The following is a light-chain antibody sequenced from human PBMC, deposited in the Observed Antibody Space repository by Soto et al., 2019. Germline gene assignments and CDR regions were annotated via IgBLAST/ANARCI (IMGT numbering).Light chain of an antibody. J-gene: IGKJ4*01. CDR2: AAS. CDR1: QGIVNY. CDR3: LQHNSYPLT. Sequence: DIQMTQSPSALSASIRDRVTITCRASQGIVNYVAWFQVKPGKVPKRLIYAASSLQSGVPSRFSGYGSGTEFTLTISSLQPEDSAIYYCLQHNSYPLTFGGGTKVDIK. V-gene: IGKV1-17*03.